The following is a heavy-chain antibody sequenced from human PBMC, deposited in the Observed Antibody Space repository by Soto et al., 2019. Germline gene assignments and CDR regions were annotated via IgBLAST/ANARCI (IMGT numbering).Heavy chain of an antibody. D-gene: IGHD3-10*01. CDR3: ARAIGWFGELLGGYYIDY. CDR2: MYHSGST. V-gene: IGHV4-30-2*01. Sequence: PSETLSLTCAVSGGSISNGGYSWSWIRQPPGKGLEWIGYMYHSGSTYYNPSLKSRVTISIDRSKNQFSLKLSSVTAADTAVYYCARAIGWFGELLGGYYIDYWGQGTLVTVSS. J-gene: IGHJ4*02. CDR1: GGSISNGGYS.